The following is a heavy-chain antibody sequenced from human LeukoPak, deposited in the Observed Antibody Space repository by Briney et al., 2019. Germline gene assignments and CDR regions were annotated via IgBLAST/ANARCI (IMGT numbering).Heavy chain of an antibody. Sequence: ASVKVSCKASGYTFTSYGISWVRQAPGQGLEWMGWISAYNGNTNYAQKLQGRVTMTTDTPTSTAYMELRSLRSDDTAVYYCARDPGDYVWGERAFDIWGQGTMVTVSS. V-gene: IGHV1-18*01. CDR3: ARDPGDYVWGERAFDI. J-gene: IGHJ3*02. CDR2: ISAYNGNT. CDR1: GYTFTSYG. D-gene: IGHD3-16*01.